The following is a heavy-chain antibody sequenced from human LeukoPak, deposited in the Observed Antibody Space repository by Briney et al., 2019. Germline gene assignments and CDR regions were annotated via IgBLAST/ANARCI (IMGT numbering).Heavy chain of an antibody. CDR1: GYTLTELS. CDR2: FDPEDGET. V-gene: IGHV1-24*01. Sequence: ASVKVSCKVSGYTLTELSMHWVRQAPGKGLEWMGGFDPEDGETIYAQKFQGRVTMTEDTSTDTAYMELSSLRSEDTAVYCCATGPYGGNPLDAFDIWGQGTMVTVSS. D-gene: IGHD4-23*01. J-gene: IGHJ3*02. CDR3: ATGPYGGNPLDAFDI.